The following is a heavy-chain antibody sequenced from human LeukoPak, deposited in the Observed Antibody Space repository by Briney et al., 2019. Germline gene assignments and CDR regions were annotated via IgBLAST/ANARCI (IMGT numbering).Heavy chain of an antibody. J-gene: IGHJ4*02. CDR3: ARDDCGDTCYPGGY. CDR2: INAGNGDT. D-gene: IGHD2-21*01. CDR1: GYTFTKYV. V-gene: IGHV1-3*01. Sequence: ASVRVSCKASGYTFTKYVVHWVRQAPGQRPEWMGWINAGNGDTKYSQNFQDRVTITRDTSANTAYMELSSLTSEDTALYYCARDDCGDTCYPGGYWGQGTLVTVSS.